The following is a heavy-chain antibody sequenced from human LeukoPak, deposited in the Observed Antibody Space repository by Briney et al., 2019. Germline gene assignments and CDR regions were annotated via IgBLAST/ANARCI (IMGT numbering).Heavy chain of an antibody. CDR1: GYTFTTNA. J-gene: IGHJ4*02. CDR3: ARARSYYDSRDHFLLFDY. CDR2: INAGHGNT. D-gene: IGHD3-22*01. V-gene: IGHV1-3*01. Sequence: GASVKVSCKASGYTFTTNAIHWLRQAPGQGPEWMGWINAGHGNTQYSDNFQDRVTFTRDTSANTAYMELSSLRSEDTAVYYCARARSYYDSRDHFLLFDYWGQGTLVTVSS.